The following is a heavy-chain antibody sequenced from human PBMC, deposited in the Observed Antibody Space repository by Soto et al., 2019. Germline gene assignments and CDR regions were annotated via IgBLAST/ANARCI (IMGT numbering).Heavy chain of an antibody. CDR2: INPNSGGT. CDR1: GYTFTGYY. CDR3: ARVTAVAGTRKVNWFDP. D-gene: IGHD6-19*01. V-gene: IGHV1-2*02. Sequence: QVQLVQSGAEVKKPGASVKVSCKASGYTFTGYYMHWVRQAPGQGLEWMGWINPNSGGTNYAQKFQGRVTMTRDTSISTAYMELSMLRSDDTAVYYCARVTAVAGTRKVNWFDPWGQGTLVTVSS. J-gene: IGHJ5*02.